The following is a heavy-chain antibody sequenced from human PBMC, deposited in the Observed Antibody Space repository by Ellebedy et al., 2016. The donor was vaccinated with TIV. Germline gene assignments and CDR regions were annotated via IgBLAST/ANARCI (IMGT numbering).Heavy chain of an antibody. V-gene: IGHV1-24*01. D-gene: IGHD2-21*02. CDR1: GYTLTELS. CDR3: ATATLDCGGDCYSDY. Sequence: AASVKVSCKVSGYTLTELSIHGVRQPPGKGLEWMGGFDPEDGETIYAQKFQGRVTMTEDTSTDTAYMELSSLRAEDTAVYYCATATLDCGGDCYSDYWGQGTLVTVSS. J-gene: IGHJ4*02. CDR2: FDPEDGET.